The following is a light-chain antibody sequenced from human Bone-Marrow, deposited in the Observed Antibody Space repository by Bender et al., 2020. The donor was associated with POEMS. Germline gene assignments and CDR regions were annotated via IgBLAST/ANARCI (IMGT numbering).Light chain of an antibody. CDR3: QVWDMESSPAEVV. Sequence: TQPRSLSVAPGQTATFTCESPSLGSKPVHWYQQRPGQAPRLVVGDKTPDRISVSRSGDTATLIVSRVEAGDEADFYCQVWDMESSPAEVVFGTGTRLTVL. V-gene: IGLV3-21*02. CDR2: DK. CDR1: SLGSKP. J-gene: IGLJ2*01.